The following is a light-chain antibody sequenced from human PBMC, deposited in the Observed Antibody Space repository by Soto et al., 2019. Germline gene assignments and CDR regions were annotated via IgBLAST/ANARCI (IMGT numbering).Light chain of an antibody. V-gene: IGKV1-5*01. Sequence: DIQMTQSPSTLSASMGARVTITCRASQSLNGRLAWYQQKPGRPPKLLIYDVSFLEIGVPSRFSGSGYGTDFNLTISSLRPDDFESFYCQQYKVYPYTFGQGTLLDIQ. CDR3: QQYKVYPYT. CDR1: QSLNGR. J-gene: IGKJ2*01. CDR2: DVS.